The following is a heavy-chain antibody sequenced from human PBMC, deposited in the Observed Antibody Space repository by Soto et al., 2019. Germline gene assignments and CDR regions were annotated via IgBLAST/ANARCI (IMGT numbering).Heavy chain of an antibody. Sequence: QVHLQQWGAGLFKPSDTLSLTCGVYGGSLRGSYWSWIRQPPGKALEWLGKVTHSGSTTFTPSLKSRVSASVDTSDNQFSMKIASVTAADTAVYYCARGHIPVDGPVPDYFDSWGQGTLVPVSS. CDR1: GGSLRGSY. CDR3: ARGHIPVDGPVPDYFDS. CDR2: VTHSGST. V-gene: IGHV4-34*02. D-gene: IGHD2-21*01. J-gene: IGHJ4*02.